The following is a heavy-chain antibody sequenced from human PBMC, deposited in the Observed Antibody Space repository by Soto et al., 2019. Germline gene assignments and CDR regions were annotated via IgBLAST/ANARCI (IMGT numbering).Heavy chain of an antibody. CDR2: ISSSSSYI. CDR3: AKEENYMIVVVITMAY. V-gene: IGHV3-21*01. D-gene: IGHD3-22*01. CDR1: GFTFSSYS. Sequence: GGSLRLSCAASGFTFSSYSMNWVRQAPGKGLEWVSSISSSSSYIYYADSVKGRFTISRDNAKNSLYLQMNSLRAEDTAVYYCAKEENYMIVVVITMAYWGQGTLVTVSS. J-gene: IGHJ4*02.